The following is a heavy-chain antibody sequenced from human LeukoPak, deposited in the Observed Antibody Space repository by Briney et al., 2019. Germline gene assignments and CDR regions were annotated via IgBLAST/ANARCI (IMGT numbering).Heavy chain of an antibody. CDR3: TRLDAVTAIDY. J-gene: IGHJ4*02. CDR1: GFTFSGSA. V-gene: IGHV3-73*01. Sequence: GGSLRLSCAASGFTFSGSAMHWVRQASGKGLEWVGRIRSKADNYATAYAASVKGRFTIPRDDSKNTAYLQMNSLRTEDTAVYYCTRLDAVTAIDYWGQGTLVTVSS. D-gene: IGHD2-21*02. CDR2: IRSKADNYAT.